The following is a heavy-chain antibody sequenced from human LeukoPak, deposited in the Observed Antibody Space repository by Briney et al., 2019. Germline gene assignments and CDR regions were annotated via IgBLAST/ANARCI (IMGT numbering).Heavy chain of an antibody. CDR3: AKGGHYSFLDY. V-gene: IGHV3-23*01. CDR2: ISGDGTET. Sequence: GGSLRLSCTASGLIFRNYAMTWVRQAPRKGLEWVSTISGDGTETFYADSVKGRFTTSRDNSKNTRYLQMSSLRAEDTGIYYCAKGGHYSFLDYWGQGTLVTVSS. D-gene: IGHD4-11*01. J-gene: IGHJ4*02. CDR1: GLIFRNYA.